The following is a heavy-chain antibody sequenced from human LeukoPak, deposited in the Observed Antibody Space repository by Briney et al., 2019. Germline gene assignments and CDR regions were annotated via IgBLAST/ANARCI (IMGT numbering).Heavy chain of an antibody. Sequence: GGSLRLSCVASGFTYNSHAMSWVRQAPGKGLEWVSGISANGANTYYTDSVRGRFTISRDNSKNTVYLQMSSLSAEDTAIYFCAKDQGFSYYYLDYWGQGILVTVSS. D-gene: IGHD5-18*01. J-gene: IGHJ4*02. CDR2: ISANGANT. V-gene: IGHV3-23*01. CDR1: GFTYNSHA. CDR3: AKDQGFSYYYLDY.